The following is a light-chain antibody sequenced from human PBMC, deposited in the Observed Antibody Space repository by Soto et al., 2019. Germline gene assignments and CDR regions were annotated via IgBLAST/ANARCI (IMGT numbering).Light chain of an antibody. Sequence: QSVLTQPASVSGSPGQSITISCTGTSSDVGGYNSVSWYQQHPGKAPKLMIYNVSNRPSGISDRFSGSRSGNTASPTISGLQAEDEADYYCSSYTSSSTYVFGTGT. V-gene: IGLV2-14*03. CDR2: NVS. J-gene: IGLJ1*01. CDR3: SSYTSSSTYV. CDR1: SSDVGGYNS.